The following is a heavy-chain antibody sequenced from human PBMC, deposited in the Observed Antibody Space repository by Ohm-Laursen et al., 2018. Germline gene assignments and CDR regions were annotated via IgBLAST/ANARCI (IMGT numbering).Heavy chain of an antibody. D-gene: IGHD3-22*01. J-gene: IGHJ6*02. CDR3: ARIESDSGGYWYFGMDV. V-gene: IGHV4-59*01. Sequence: SETLSLTCTVSGDSINNYSWSWIRRPPGKGLEWIAYIYSSGSTNSNPSLKSRVTISIDTSRNQFSLKLSSVTAADTALYYCARIESDSGGYWYFGMDVWGQGTTVTVSS. CDR2: IYSSGST. CDR1: GDSINNYS.